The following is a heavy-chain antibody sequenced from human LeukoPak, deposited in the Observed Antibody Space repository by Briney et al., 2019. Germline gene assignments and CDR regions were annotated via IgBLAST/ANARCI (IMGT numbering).Heavy chain of an antibody. CDR2: IYPGDSDT. D-gene: IGHD3-3*01. CDR3: TRAKRYYDFWSGYYILDY. J-gene: IGHJ4*02. V-gene: IGHV5-51*01. Sequence: GESLQISCKGSGYSFTSYWIGWVRQMPGKGLEWMGIIYPGDSDTRYSPSFQGQVTISADKFISTAYLQWSSLKASDTAMYYCTRAKRYYDFWSGYYILDYWGQGTLVTVSS. CDR1: GYSFTSYW.